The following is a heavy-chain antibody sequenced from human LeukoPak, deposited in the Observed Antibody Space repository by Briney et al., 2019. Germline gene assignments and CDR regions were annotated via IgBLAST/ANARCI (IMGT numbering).Heavy chain of an antibody. D-gene: IGHD3-9*01. V-gene: IGHV1-69*04. CDR1: GYTFTAYY. J-gene: IGHJ4*02. Sequence: SVKVSCKASGYTFTAYYMHWLRQAPGQGLEWMGRIIPILGIANYAQKFQGRVTITADKSTSTAYMELSSLRSEDTAVCYCARVGEILTGYSPTFDYWGQGTLVTVSS. CDR2: IIPILGIA. CDR3: ARVGEILTGYSPTFDY.